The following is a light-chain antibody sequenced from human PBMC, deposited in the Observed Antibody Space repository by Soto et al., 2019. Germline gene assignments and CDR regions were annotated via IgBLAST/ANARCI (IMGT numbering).Light chain of an antibody. CDR2: AAS. CDR3: QEYSTWPLFS. CDR1: QSVGRN. J-gene: IGKJ3*01. Sequence: EIVVTQSPGILSVSPGDRATLSCRASQSVGRNLAWYQQKPGQAPTLLIYAASTRATGLPARFSGSGSGTDFTLTVSSLQAEDFAVYYCQEYSTWPLFSFVPCTSVDIK. V-gene: IGKV3-15*01.